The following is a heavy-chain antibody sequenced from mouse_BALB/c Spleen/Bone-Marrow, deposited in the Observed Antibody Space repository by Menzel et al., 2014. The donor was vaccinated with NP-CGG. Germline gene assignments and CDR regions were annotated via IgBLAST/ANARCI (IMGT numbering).Heavy chain of an antibody. Sequence: VQLQQSGAELVKPGASVKLSCKASGYTFTSYYMYWGKQRPGQGLEWFGEINPSNGGTNFNEKFKNKATLTVDKSSSPAYLEPSSLKSEDSALYYGSRGRPDSLDCWGQGTSGTSS. J-gene: IGHJ4*01. CDR3: SRGRPDSLDC. CDR1: GYTFTSYY. CDR2: INPSNGGT. V-gene: IGHV1S81*02.